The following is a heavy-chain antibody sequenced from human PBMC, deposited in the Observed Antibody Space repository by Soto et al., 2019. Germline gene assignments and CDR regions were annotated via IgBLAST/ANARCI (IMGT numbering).Heavy chain of an antibody. Sequence: GASMKVSCKAAGYTFTSYAMHWVRQAPGQRLEWMGWINAGNGNTKYSQKFQGRVTITRDTSASTAYMELSSLRSEDTAVYYCAGEGQRLGVVLEYYYYGMDVWGQGTTVTVSS. CDR2: INAGNGNT. CDR1: GYTFTSYA. D-gene: IGHD3-3*01. J-gene: IGHJ6*02. CDR3: AGEGQRLGVVLEYYYYGMDV. V-gene: IGHV1-3*01.